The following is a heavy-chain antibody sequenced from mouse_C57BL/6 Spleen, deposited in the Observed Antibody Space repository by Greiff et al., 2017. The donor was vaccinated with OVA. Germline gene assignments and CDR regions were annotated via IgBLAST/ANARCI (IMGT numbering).Heavy chain of an antibody. CDR3: AYDYSFDY. CDR1: GYTFTSYT. V-gene: IGHV1-4*01. Sequence: VKLQQSGAELARPGASVKMSCKASGYTFTSYTMHWVKQRPGQGLEWIGYINPSSGYTKYNQKFKDKATLTADKSSSTAYMQLSSLTSEDSAVYYCAYDYSFDYWGQGTTLTVSS. CDR2: INPSSGYT. D-gene: IGHD2-4*01. J-gene: IGHJ2*01.